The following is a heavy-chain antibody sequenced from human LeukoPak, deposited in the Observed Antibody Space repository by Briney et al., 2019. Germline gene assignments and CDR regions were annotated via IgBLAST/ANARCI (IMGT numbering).Heavy chain of an antibody. CDR3: ARGPFTSTAATFWSHNWFDP. CDR1: GGSFSGYY. Sequence: SETLSLTCAVYGGSFSGYYWSWIRQPPGKGLEWIGEINHSGSTNYNPSLKSRVTISVDTSKNQFSLKLSSVTAADTAVYYCARGPFTSTAATFWSHNWFDPWGQGTLVTVSS. D-gene: IGHD2-15*01. CDR2: INHSGST. J-gene: IGHJ5*02. V-gene: IGHV4-34*01.